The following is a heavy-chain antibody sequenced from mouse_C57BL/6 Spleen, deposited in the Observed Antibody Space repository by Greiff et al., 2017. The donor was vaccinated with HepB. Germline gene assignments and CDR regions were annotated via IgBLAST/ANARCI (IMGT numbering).Heavy chain of an antibody. Sequence: VQLQQSGAELARPGASVKLSCKASGYTFTSYGISWVKQRTGQGLEWIGEIYPRSGNTYYNEKFKGKATLTADKSSSTAYMELRSLTSEDSAVYFCAKESGTYGRSYGFAYWGQGTLVTVSA. CDR1: GYTFTSYG. CDR2: IYPRSGNT. CDR3: AKESGTYGRSYGFAY. D-gene: IGHD1-1*01. V-gene: IGHV1-81*01. J-gene: IGHJ3*01.